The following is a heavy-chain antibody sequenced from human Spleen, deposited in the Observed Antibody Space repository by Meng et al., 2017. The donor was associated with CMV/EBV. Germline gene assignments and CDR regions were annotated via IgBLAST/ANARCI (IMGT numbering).Heavy chain of an antibody. CDR3: GELEN. D-gene: IGHD1-1*01. Sequence: PGSSVRVSCKASGGSFSDYPISWVRQAPGQGLEWMGGIIPIFGAATYAQKFQGKVTITTDKSTNTAYMELISLTSEDTAVYYCGELENWGQGTLVTVSS. CDR1: GGSFSDYP. J-gene: IGHJ4*02. CDR2: IIPIFGAA. V-gene: IGHV1-69*05.